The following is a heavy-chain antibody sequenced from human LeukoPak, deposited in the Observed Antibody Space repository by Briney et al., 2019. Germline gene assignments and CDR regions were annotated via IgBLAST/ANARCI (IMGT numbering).Heavy chain of an antibody. J-gene: IGHJ4*02. CDR1: GGPINSATYY. Sequence: SETLSLTCTVSGGPINSATYYWGWIRQPPGKGLEWIGTIYSSGSTSYTPSLESRVTMSVDTSKNQFFLKLTSVTAADTAVYYCARAPAYCAGNCVTDYFDYWGQGALVTVSS. D-gene: IGHD2-21*01. CDR2: IYSSGST. V-gene: IGHV4-39*01. CDR3: ARAPAYCAGNCVTDYFDY.